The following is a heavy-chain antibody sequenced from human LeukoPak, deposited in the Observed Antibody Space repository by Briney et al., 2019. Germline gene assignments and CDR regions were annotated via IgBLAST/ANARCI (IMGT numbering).Heavy chain of an antibody. D-gene: IGHD3-10*01. CDR3: AREGYYGSGSPPSLYFDY. J-gene: IGHJ4*02. CDR1: GFTFRNYV. V-gene: IGHV3-30-3*01. CDR2: TSSDLNVK. Sequence: QPGGSLRLSCAASGFTFRNYVIHWARQAPGKGLEWVAVTSSDLNVKLYADSVKGRFTISRDNSRSTLYLQMNSLRPEDTAIYYCAREGYYGSGSPPSLYFDYWGQGTLVTVSS.